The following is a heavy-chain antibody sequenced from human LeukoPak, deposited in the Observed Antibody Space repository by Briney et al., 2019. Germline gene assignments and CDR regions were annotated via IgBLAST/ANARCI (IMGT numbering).Heavy chain of an antibody. D-gene: IGHD3-10*01. CDR2: ISSSGGST. CDR3: ACAQRWQLWSLPIDY. CDR1: GFTFSRHA. V-gene: IGHV3-64*01. J-gene: IGHJ4*02. Sequence: GGSLRLSCAASGFTFSRHAFHWVRQAPGKGLEYVSGISSSGGSTYHVNSVKDRFTISRDNAKNTLYLQMGSLRGHDTAVYYYACAQRWQLWSLPIDYWGLGILVTVSS.